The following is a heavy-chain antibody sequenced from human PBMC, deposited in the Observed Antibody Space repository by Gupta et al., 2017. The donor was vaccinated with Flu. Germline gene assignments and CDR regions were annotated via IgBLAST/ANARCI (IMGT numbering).Heavy chain of an antibody. CDR2: INHSGST. J-gene: IGHJ6*02. CDR1: GGSFSGYY. V-gene: IGHV4-34*01. CDR3: ARGPPAVAYGHYGMDV. D-gene: IGHD2-8*02. Sequence: QVQLQQWGAGLLKPSETLSLTCAVYGGSFSGYYWSWIRQPPGKGLEWIGEINHSGSTNYNPSLKSRVTISVDTPKNQFSLKLSSVTAADTAVYYCARGPPAVAYGHYGMDVWGQGTTVTVSS.